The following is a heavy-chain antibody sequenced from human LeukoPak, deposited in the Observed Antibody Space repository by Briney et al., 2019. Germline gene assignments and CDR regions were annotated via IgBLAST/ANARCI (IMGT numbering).Heavy chain of an antibody. CDR3: AKEGPPSSGWPFDY. Sequence: GGSLRLSCAASGFTFDDYGMSWVRQAPGKGLEWVSAISDSGITTYYADSVKGRFTVSRDNSKDTLYLQMNSLRAEDTALYYCAKEGPPSSGWPFDYWGQGTLVTVSS. CDR1: GFTFDDYG. J-gene: IGHJ4*02. CDR2: ISDSGITT. D-gene: IGHD6-19*01. V-gene: IGHV3-23*01.